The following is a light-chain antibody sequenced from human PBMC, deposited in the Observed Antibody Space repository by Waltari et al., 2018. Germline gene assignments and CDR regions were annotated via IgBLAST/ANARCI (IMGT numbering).Light chain of an antibody. CDR2: DVS. CDR1: SSDVGSYNY. J-gene: IGLJ2*01. Sequence: QSALTQPASVSGSPGQSITISCTGTSSDVGSYNYVSWYQQHPGKAPKLMSSDVSYRPSGVSNRFSGSKSGNTASLTISGLQAEDEADYYCSSYITTNTLELFGGGTSLTVL. CDR3: SSYITTNTLEL. V-gene: IGLV2-14*03.